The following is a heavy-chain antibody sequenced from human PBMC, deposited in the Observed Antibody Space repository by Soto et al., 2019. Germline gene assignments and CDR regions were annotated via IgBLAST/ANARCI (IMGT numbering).Heavy chain of an antibody. D-gene: IGHD1-26*01. CDR3: ARGVGSSPPRY. CDR1: GGSVSVYY. Sequence: SAPLSLTCTSSGGSVSVYYWSWIRQPPGQALEWIGYIYDSGSPYYNPSLRSRVIISADTSKNQISLKLTSATAADTAVYYCARGVGSSPPRYWGRGTLVTVSS. V-gene: IGHV4-59*02. CDR2: IYDSGSP. J-gene: IGHJ4*02.